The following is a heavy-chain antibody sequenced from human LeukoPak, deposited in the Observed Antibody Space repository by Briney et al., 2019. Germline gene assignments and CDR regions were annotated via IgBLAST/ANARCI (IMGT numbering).Heavy chain of an antibody. Sequence: GASVKVSCKTSGYSFIDYYMHWVRQAPGQGLEWMGWINPNSGGTNYAQKFQGRVTMTRDTSISTAYMELSRLRSDDTAVYYCAREAYIPYYYDSSGTPGGWFDPWGQGTLVTVSS. J-gene: IGHJ5*02. CDR1: GYSFIDYY. CDR2: INPNSGGT. V-gene: IGHV1-2*02. CDR3: AREAYIPYYYDSSGTPGGWFDP. D-gene: IGHD3-22*01.